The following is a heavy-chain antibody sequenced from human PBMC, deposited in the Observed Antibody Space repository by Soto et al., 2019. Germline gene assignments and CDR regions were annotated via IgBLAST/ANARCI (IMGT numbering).Heavy chain of an antibody. V-gene: IGHV1-8*01. D-gene: IGHD3-3*01. CDR1: GYTFTSYD. J-gene: IGHJ4*02. CDR2: MNPNSGNT. CDR3: ARVDFWRGYYPHYFDY. Sequence: QVQLVQSGAEVKKPGASVKVSCKASGYTFTSYDINWVRQATGQGLEWMGWMNPNSGNTGYAQKFQGRVTMTRNTSISTAYMELSSLRSEDTAVYYCARVDFWRGYYPHYFDYWGQGTLVTVSS.